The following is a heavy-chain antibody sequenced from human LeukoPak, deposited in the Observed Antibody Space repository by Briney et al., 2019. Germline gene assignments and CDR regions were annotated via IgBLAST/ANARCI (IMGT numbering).Heavy chain of an antibody. CDR3: ARGPGRYYFDY. J-gene: IGHJ4*02. CDR2: INPSGGST. V-gene: IGHV1-46*01. Sequence: GASVKVSXKASGYTFTSYYMHWVRQAPGQGLEWMGIINPSGGSTTYAQKFQGRVTMTRDTSTSTVYMELSSLRSEDTALYYCARGPGRYYFDYWGQGTLVTVSS. CDR1: GYTFTSYY.